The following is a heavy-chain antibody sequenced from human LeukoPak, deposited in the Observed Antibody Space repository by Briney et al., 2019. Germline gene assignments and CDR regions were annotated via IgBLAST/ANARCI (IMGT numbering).Heavy chain of an antibody. CDR1: GFTFSSYS. CDR3: ARDARRPRYCSSTSCYPDY. V-gene: IGHV3-21*01. D-gene: IGHD2-2*01. J-gene: IGHJ4*02. Sequence: PGGSLRLSCAASGFTFSSYSMNWVRQAPGKGLEWVSSISSSSSYIYYADSVKGRFTISRDNAKNSLYLQMNSLRAEDTAVYYCARDARRPRYCSSTSCYPDYWGRGTLVTVSS. CDR2: ISSSSSYI.